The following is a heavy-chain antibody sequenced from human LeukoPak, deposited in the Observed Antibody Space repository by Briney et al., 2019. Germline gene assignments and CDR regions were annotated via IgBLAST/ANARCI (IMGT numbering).Heavy chain of an antibody. D-gene: IGHD3-22*01. V-gene: IGHV4-38-2*02. CDR3: ARDGAGSGYLFDY. J-gene: IGHJ4*02. CDR1: GYSISSGYY. CDR2: IYHSGST. Sequence: SETLSLTCTVSGYSISSGYYWGWIRQPPGKGLEWIGSIYHSGSTYYNPSLKSRVTISVDTSKNQFSLKLSSVTAADTAVYYCARDGAGSGYLFDYWGQGILVTVSS.